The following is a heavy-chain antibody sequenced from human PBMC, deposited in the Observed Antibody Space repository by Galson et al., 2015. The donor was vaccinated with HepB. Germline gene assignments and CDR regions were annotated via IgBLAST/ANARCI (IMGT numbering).Heavy chain of an antibody. D-gene: IGHD3-16*02. J-gene: IGHJ5*02. CDR1: GFTFSSYA. V-gene: IGHV3-30-3*01. CDR2: ISYDGSNK. CDR3: ARDLGNMITFGGVISS. Sequence: SLRLSCAASGFTFSSYAMHWVRQAPGKGLEWVAVISYDGSNKYYADSVKGRFTISRDNSKNTLYLQMNSLRAEDTAVYYCARDLGNMITFGGVISSWGQGTLVTVSS.